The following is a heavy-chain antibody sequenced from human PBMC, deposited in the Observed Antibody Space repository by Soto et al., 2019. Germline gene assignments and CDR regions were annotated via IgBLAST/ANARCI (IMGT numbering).Heavy chain of an antibody. V-gene: IGHV4-30-4*01. CDR3: ARESNWNEFDY. CDR1: GGSISGGDYY. J-gene: IGHJ4*02. CDR2: IYNSGST. Sequence: SETLSLTCTVSGGSISGGDYYWSWIRQPPGKGLEWIGYIYNSGSTYYNPSLKSRVTISVDTSKNQFSLNLSSVTAADTAVYYCARESNWNEFDYWGQGTRVTGAS. D-gene: IGHD1-20*01.